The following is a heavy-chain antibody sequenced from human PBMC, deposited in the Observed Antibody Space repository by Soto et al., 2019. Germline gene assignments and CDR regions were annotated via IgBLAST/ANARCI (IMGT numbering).Heavy chain of an antibody. D-gene: IGHD3-22*01. Sequence: GESLRLSCAASGFTFSSYSMNWVRQAPGKGLEWVSYISSSSSTIYYADSVKGRFTISRDNAKNSLYLQMNSLRDEDTAVYYCARDYYDSSGYYYRRNWFDPWGQGTLVTVSS. V-gene: IGHV3-48*02. J-gene: IGHJ5*02. CDR2: ISSSSSTI. CDR3: ARDYYDSSGYYYRRNWFDP. CDR1: GFTFSSYS.